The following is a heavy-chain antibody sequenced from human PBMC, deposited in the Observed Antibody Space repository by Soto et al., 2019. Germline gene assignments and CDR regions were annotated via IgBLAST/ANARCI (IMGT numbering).Heavy chain of an antibody. CDR2: TYYRSKWYN. CDR1: GDSVSSNSAA. CDR3: AREWVETIVVVPAAIRLYY. Sequence: SQTLSLTCAISGDSVSSNSAAWNWIRQSPSRGLEWLGRTYYRSKWYNDYAVSVKSRITINPDTSKNQFSLQLNSVTPEDTAVYYCAREWVETIVVVPAAIRLYYWGKGTLVTVAS. D-gene: IGHD2-2*02. V-gene: IGHV6-1*01. J-gene: IGHJ4*02.